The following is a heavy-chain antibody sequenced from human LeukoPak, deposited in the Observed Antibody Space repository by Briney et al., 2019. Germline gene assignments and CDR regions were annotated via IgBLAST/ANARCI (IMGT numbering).Heavy chain of an antibody. CDR2: ISGSGGST. CDR3: ARDSVGGITMVRGVIGNYFDY. V-gene: IGHV3-23*01. Sequence: GGSLRLSCAASGFTFSSYAMSWVRQAPGKGLEWVSAISGSGGSTYYADSVKGRFTISRDNSKNTLYLQMNSLRAEDTAVYYCARDSVGGITMVRGVIGNYFDYWGQGTLVTVSS. CDR1: GFTFSSYA. D-gene: IGHD3-10*01. J-gene: IGHJ4*02.